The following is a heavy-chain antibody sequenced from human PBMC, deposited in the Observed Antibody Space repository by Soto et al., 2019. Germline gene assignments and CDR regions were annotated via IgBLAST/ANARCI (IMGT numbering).Heavy chain of an antibody. CDR2: IRRNAYGGTT. Sequence: SLRLSCTISGFTFGDYALSWVRQAPGKGLEWFGFIRRNAYGGTTDYAASVKGRFTISRDDSKSIAYLQMNSLRTEDTALYYCTRASSLDFDFWGQGTLVTVSS. CDR1: GFTFGDYA. V-gene: IGHV3-49*04. CDR3: TRASSLDFDF. D-gene: IGHD3-16*01. J-gene: IGHJ4*02.